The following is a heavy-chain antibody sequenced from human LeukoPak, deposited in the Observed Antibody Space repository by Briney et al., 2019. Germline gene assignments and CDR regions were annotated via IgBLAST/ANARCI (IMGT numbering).Heavy chain of an antibody. V-gene: IGHV3-48*01. CDR2: ISSSSSTI. CDR3: ARDRGSYRFDY. CDR1: GFTFSTYS. J-gene: IGHJ4*02. Sequence: PGGSLRLSCAASGFTFSTYSMNWVRQAPGKGLGWVSYISSSSSTIYYADSVKGRFTISRDNAKNSLYLQMISLRAEDTAVYYCARDRGSYRFDYWGQGTLVTVSS. D-gene: IGHD1-26*01.